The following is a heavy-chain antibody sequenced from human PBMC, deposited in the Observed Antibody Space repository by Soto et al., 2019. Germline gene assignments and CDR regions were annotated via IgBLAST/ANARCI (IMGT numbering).Heavy chain of an antibody. V-gene: IGHV1-2*04. CDR1: GYTFPGYY. CDR3: ARAHSNGWRVNWFDP. J-gene: IGHJ5*02. Sequence: GASVKVSCKASGYTFPGYYMHWVRQAPGQGLEWMGWINPNSGGTNYAQKFQGWVTMTRDTSISTAYMELSRLRSDDTAVYYFARAHSNGWRVNWFDPWGQGTLVTVSS. CDR2: INPNSGGT. D-gene: IGHD6-19*01.